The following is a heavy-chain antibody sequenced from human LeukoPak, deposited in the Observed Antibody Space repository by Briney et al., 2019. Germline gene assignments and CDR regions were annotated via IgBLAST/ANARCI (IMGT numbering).Heavy chain of an antibody. CDR1: GFTFSDYA. D-gene: IGHD2-2*01. CDR2: ISGGGDAT. Sequence: LSGGSLKLSCAASGFTFSDYAMTWVRQAPGKGLEWVATISGGGDATYYAHSVKGRFAVSRDNSKKTLYLQLNSLRAEDTAVYYCAKDLSPGYQLGQLWFDPWGQGTLVTVSS. CDR3: AKDLSPGYQLGQLWFDP. V-gene: IGHV3-23*01. J-gene: IGHJ5*02.